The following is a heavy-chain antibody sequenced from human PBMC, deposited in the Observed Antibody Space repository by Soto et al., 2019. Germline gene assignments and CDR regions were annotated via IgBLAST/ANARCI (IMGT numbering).Heavy chain of an antibody. CDR3: ARYANLYGHYALDD. CDR1: GGSISSYY. J-gene: IGHJ4*02. CDR2: IYYSGST. Sequence: SETLSLTCTVSGGSISSYYWSWIRQPPGKGLEWIGYIYYSGSTNYNPSLKSRVTISVDTSKNQFSLKLSSVTAADTAGYYCARYANLYGHYALDDCGQGALVTVS. V-gene: IGHV4-59*01. D-gene: IGHD4-17*01.